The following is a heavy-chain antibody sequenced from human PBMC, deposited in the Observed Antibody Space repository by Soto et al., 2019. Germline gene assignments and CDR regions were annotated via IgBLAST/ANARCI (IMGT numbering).Heavy chain of an antibody. CDR1: GGSISSYY. CDR3: ARDRSYGKYYYYYYGMDV. J-gene: IGHJ6*02. Sequence: SETLSLTCTVSGGSISSYYWSWIRQPPGKGLEWIGYIYYSGSTNYNPSLKSRVTISVDTSKNQFSLKLSSVTAADTAVYYCARDRSYGKYYYYYYGMDVWGQGTTVTSP. D-gene: IGHD5-18*01. CDR2: IYYSGST. V-gene: IGHV4-59*01.